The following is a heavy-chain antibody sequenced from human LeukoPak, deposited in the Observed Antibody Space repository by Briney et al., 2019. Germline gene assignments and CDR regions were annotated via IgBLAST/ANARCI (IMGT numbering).Heavy chain of an antibody. D-gene: IGHD5-18*01. CDR1: GFTFSNTW. CDR2: IKSKTDGGTT. Sequence: GGSLRLSCAASGFTFSNTWMNWVRQAPGKGLEWVGRIKSKTDGGTTDYAAPVKGRFTISRDDSKNTLYVQMNSLKAEDTAVYYCTTDPAGYSYGNFFDHWGQGTLVTVSS. CDR3: TTDPAGYSYGNFFDH. V-gene: IGHV3-15*01. J-gene: IGHJ4*02.